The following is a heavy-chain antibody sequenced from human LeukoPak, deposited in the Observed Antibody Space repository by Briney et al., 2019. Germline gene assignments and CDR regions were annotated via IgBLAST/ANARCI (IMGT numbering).Heavy chain of an antibody. CDR3: ARTGGGLLWFGRTPRYYFDY. CDR2: IHYSWST. Sequence: AETLALTCTVSGGSLSNYYWSWIRRPRGKGLDWIGYIHYSWSTNYNPSPQRRVPISVDTSKNQCPLKLSSVTAADTAVYYCARTGGGLLWFGRTPRYYFDYWGQGTLVTVSS. CDR1: GGSLSNYY. D-gene: IGHD3-10*01. V-gene: IGHV4-59*12. J-gene: IGHJ4*02.